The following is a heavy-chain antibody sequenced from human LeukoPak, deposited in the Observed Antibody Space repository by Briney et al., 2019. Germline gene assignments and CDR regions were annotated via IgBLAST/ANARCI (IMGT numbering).Heavy chain of an antibody. CDR3: ARDFPPATVTTKRFFDY. CDR1: GGTFSSYA. D-gene: IGHD4-11*01. V-gene: IGHV1-69*04. Sequence: WASVKVSCKASGGTFSSYAISWVRQAPGQGLEWMGRIIPILGIANYAQKFQGRVTITADKSTSTAYMELRSLTSDDTAVYYCARDFPPATVTTKRFFDYWGQGTLVTVSS. J-gene: IGHJ4*02. CDR2: IIPILGIA.